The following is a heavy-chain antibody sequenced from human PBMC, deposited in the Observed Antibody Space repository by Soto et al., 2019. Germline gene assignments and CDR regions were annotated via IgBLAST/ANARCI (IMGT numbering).Heavy chain of an antibody. CDR1: GGPFSSYA. CDR2: IIPIFGTA. Sequence: VKVSCKASGGPFSSYAISWVRQAPGQGLEWMGGIIPIFGTANYAQKFQGRVTITADKSTSTAYMELSSLRSEDTAVYYCARGADSSGYYSDDYWGQGTLVTVSS. D-gene: IGHD3-22*01. CDR3: ARGADSSGYYSDDY. V-gene: IGHV1-69*06. J-gene: IGHJ4*02.